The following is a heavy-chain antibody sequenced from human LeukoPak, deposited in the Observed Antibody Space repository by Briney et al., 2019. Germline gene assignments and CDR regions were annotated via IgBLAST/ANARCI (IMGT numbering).Heavy chain of an antibody. J-gene: IGHJ4*02. Sequence: GGSLRLSCAASGFTFSSYGMSWVRRAPGKGPEWVSGISGSGGNTYYADSVKGRFTISRDNSQNTLYLQLNTLRAEDTAVYYCAKVVSGYHFDYWGQGTLVTVSS. CDR2: ISGSGGNT. CDR1: GFTFSSYG. V-gene: IGHV3-23*01. CDR3: AKVVSGYHFDY. D-gene: IGHD5-12*01.